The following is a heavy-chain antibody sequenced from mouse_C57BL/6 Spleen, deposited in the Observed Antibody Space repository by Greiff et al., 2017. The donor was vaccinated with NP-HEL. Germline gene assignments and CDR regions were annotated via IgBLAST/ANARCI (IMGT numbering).Heavy chain of an antibody. CDR3: ARRGITTGYFDV. Sequence: DVKLQESGGGLVQPGGSLKLSCAASGFTFSDYGMAWVRQAPRKGPEWVAFISNLAYSIYYADTVTGRFTISRENAKNTLYLEMSSLRSEDTAMYYCARRGITTGYFDVWGTGTTVTVSS. J-gene: IGHJ1*03. CDR1: GFTFSDYG. V-gene: IGHV5-15*04. CDR2: ISNLAYSI. D-gene: IGHD1-1*01.